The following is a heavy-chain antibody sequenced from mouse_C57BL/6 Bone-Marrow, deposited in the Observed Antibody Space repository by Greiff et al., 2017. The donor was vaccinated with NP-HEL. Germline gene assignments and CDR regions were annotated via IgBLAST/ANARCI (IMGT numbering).Heavy chain of an antibody. J-gene: IGHJ4*01. CDR3: ASLKYSNLYYYAMDY. Sequence: DVMLVESGGGLVKPGGSLKLSCAASGFTFSSYAMSWVRQTPEKRLEWVATISDGGSYTYYPDNVKGRFTISRDNAKNNLYLQMSHLKSEDTAMYYCASLKYSNLYYYAMDYWGQGTSVTVSS. D-gene: IGHD2-5*01. V-gene: IGHV5-4*03. CDR2: ISDGGSYT. CDR1: GFTFSSYA.